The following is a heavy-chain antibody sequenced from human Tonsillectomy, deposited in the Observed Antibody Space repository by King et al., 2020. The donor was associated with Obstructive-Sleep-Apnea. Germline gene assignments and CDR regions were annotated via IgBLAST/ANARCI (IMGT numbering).Heavy chain of an antibody. J-gene: IGHJ4*02. Sequence: QLVQSGAEVKKPGSSVKVSCMASGGTFSSYAISWVRQAPGQGLEWMGGIIPILGIANYAQKFQGSVTITADKSTSTAYMELSSLGSEETAVYYCARTSNYYDSSGYDPIDYWGQGTLVTVSS. V-gene: IGHV1-69*10. CDR3: ARTSNYYDSSGYDPIDY. CDR1: GGTFSSYA. CDR2: IIPILGIA. D-gene: IGHD3-22*01.